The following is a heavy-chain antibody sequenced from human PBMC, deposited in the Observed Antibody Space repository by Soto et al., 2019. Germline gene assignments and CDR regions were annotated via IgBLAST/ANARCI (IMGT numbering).Heavy chain of an antibody. CDR1: GFSLSTSGVG. CDR3: AHIGAAGGDFDY. D-gene: IGHD6-13*01. J-gene: IGHJ4*02. CDR2: IYWDGDK. Sequence: QITLKESGPTLVNPTQPLTLTCTFSGFSLSTSGVGVGWIRQPPGKALEWLALIYWDGDKRYCPSLKSRLTITKDTSKNQVVLTMTNMDPGDTATYFCAHIGAAGGDFDYWGQGTLVTVSS. V-gene: IGHV2-5*02.